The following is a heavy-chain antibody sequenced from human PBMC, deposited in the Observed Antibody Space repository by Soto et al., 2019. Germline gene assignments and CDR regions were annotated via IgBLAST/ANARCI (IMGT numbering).Heavy chain of an antibody. D-gene: IGHD2-15*01. V-gene: IGHV1-18*01. Sequence: ASVKVCCKASGHTLTSYGISWARQDKGQGLEWMGWINACNGNTKYAQKFQGRVTITRDTSASTAYMELSSLRSEDTAVYYCASRYCSGGSCYSGPFDYWGQGTLVTVSS. CDR1: GHTLTSYG. CDR3: ASRYCSGGSCYSGPFDY. CDR2: INACNGNT. J-gene: IGHJ4*02.